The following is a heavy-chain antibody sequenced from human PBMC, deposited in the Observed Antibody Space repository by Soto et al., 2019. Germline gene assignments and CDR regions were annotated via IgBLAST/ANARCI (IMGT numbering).Heavy chain of an antibody. Sequence: QVQLVESGGGVVQPGRSLRLSCAASGFTFSSYGMHWVRQAPGKGLEWVAVIWYDGSNKYYADSVKGRFTISRDNSKNTLYLQMNSLRAEDTAVYYCARGMDVPVAVTGWFDPWGQGTLVTVSS. CDR3: ARGMDVPVAVTGWFDP. CDR1: GFTFSSYG. V-gene: IGHV3-33*01. CDR2: IWYDGSNK. J-gene: IGHJ5*02. D-gene: IGHD6-19*01.